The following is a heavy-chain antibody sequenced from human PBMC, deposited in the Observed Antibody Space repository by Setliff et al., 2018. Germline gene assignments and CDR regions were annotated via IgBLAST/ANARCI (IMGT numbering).Heavy chain of an antibody. CDR1: GGSFSGYY. D-gene: IGHD6-13*01. CDR2: IYYSGST. V-gene: IGHV4-39*01. Sequence: TSETLSLTCAVYGGSFSGYYWGWIRQPPGKGLEWIGSIYYSGSTYYNPSLKSQVTISVDTSKNQFSLKLSSVTAADTAVYYCARLPLAVGSSRWQPVGARLAHSTTIDYWGQGTLVTVSS. J-gene: IGHJ4*02. CDR3: ARLPLAVGSSRWQPVGARLAHSTTIDY.